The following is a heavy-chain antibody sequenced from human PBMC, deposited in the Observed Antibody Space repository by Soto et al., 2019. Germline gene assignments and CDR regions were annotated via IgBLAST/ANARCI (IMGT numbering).Heavy chain of an antibody. CDR2: ISSSGTVT. D-gene: IGHD6-6*01. Sequence: QVQLVESGGGLVRPGGSLRLSCAASGFTFRDYDMSWIRQAPGKGLEWVSCISSSGTVTNYADSVKGRFTISRDNAQNSLYGEMNSLRVGDTAVYYCARKGPRAARPNHWGQGTLVTVSS. CDR3: ARKGPRAARPNH. CDR1: GFTFRDYD. J-gene: IGHJ5*02. V-gene: IGHV3-11*01.